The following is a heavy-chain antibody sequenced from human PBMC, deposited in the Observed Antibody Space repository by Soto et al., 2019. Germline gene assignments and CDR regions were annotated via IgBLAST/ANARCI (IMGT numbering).Heavy chain of an antibody. D-gene: IGHD3-9*01. CDR1: GFTFSSYA. J-gene: IGHJ6*02. V-gene: IGHV3-30-3*01. CDR3: ARELRYFDWLPEKYYYYYGMDV. Sequence: GGSLRLSCAASGFTFSSYAMHWVRQAPGKGLEWVAVIPYDGSNKYYADSVKGRFTISRDNSKNTLYLQMNSLRAEDTAVYYCARELRYFDWLPEKYYYYYGMDVWGQGTTVTVSS. CDR2: IPYDGSNK.